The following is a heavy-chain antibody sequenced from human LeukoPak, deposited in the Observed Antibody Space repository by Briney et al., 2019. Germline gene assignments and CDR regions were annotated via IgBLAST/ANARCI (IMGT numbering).Heavy chain of an antibody. Sequence: SVKVSSKASGGTVSSYAISWVRPAPGPGIEWMGRIIPILGIANYAQKFQGRVTITADESTSTAYMELSSLISEDTAVYYCASFDAAAAGTLGRYYYYYMDVWGKGTTVTVSS. D-gene: IGHD6-13*01. J-gene: IGHJ6*03. CDR1: GGTVSSYA. V-gene: IGHV1-69*04. CDR2: IIPILGIA. CDR3: ASFDAAAAGTLGRYYYYYMDV.